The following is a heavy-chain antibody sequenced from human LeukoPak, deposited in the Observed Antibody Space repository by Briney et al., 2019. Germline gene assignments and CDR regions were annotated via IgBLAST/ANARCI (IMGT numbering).Heavy chain of an antibody. CDR1: GFTFSSYA. V-gene: IGHV3-30-3*01. CDR3: ARGQYYYDSSGYSLDY. Sequence: PGGSLRLSCAASGFTFSSYAMHWVRQAPGKGLEWVAVISYDGSNKYYADSVKGRFTISRDNSKNTLYLQMNSLRAEDTAVYYCARGQYYYDSSGYSLDYWGQGTLVTVSS. J-gene: IGHJ4*02. CDR2: ISYDGSNK. D-gene: IGHD3-22*01.